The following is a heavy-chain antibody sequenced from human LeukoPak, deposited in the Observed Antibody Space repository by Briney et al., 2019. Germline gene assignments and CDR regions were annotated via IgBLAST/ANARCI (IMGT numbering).Heavy chain of an antibody. J-gene: IGHJ5*02. CDR2: IDSGGSST. CDR3: ARDTGT. V-gene: IGHV3-74*01. D-gene: IGHD3-10*01. CDR1: GFTFRSYW. Sequence: GGSLRLSCAASGFTFRSYWMYWVRQAPGKGLVGVSRIDSGGSSTIYADSVKGRFTISRDNAKNMPYLQMNSLRVEDTAVYYCARDTGTWGQGALVTVSS.